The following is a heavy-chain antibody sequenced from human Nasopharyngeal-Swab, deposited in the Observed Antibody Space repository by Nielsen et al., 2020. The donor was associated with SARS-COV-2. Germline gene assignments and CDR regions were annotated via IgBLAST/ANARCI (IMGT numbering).Heavy chain of an antibody. CDR1: GFTFSSYA. Sequence: GGSLRLSCAASGFTFSSYAMHWVRQAPGKGLEWVAVISYYGSNKYYADSVKGRFTISRDNSKNTLYLQMNSLRAEDTAVYYCARSARSWYRAYYYYMDVWGKGTTVTVSS. J-gene: IGHJ6*03. CDR3: ARSARSWYRAYYYYMDV. CDR2: ISYYGSNK. V-gene: IGHV3-30-3*01. D-gene: IGHD6-13*01.